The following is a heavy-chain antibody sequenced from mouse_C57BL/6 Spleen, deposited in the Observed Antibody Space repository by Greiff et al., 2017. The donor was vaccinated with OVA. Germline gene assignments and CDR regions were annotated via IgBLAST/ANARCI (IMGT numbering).Heavy chain of an antibody. CDR3: VRQGDYYGSSLWWYFDV. V-gene: IGHV10-1*01. CDR1: GFSFNTYA. Sequence: EVKVVESGGGLVQPKGSLKLSCAASGFSFNTYAMNWVRQAPGKGLEWVARIRSKSNNYATYYADSVKDRFTISRDDSESMLYLQMNNLKTEDTAMYYCVRQGDYYGSSLWWYFDVWGTGTTVTVSS. D-gene: IGHD1-1*01. CDR2: IRSKSNNYAT. J-gene: IGHJ1*03.